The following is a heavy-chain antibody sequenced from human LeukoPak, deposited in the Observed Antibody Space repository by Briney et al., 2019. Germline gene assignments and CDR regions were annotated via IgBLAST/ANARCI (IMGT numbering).Heavy chain of an antibody. CDR3: ARDLSLIQLWRADAFDI. Sequence: ASVKVSCKASGYTFTDYYIHWVRQAPGQGLEWMGWINPNSGGTKYAQKFQGRVTMTRDTSISTAYMELSRLRSDDTAVYYCARDLSLIQLWRADAFDIWGQGTMVTVSS. J-gene: IGHJ3*02. D-gene: IGHD5-18*01. CDR2: INPNSGGT. CDR1: GYTFTDYY. V-gene: IGHV1-2*02.